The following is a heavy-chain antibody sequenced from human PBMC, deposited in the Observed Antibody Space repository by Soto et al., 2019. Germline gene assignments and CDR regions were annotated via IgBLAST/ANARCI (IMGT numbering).Heavy chain of an antibody. CDR2: IVVGSGNT. Sequence: SVKVSCKASGFTFTSSAVQWVLQARGQRLEWIGWIVVGSGNTNYAQKFQERVTITRDMSTSTAYMELSSLRSEDTAVYYCAAVDSSGWYDSVGAFDIWGQGTMVTVSS. V-gene: IGHV1-58*01. CDR3: AAVDSSGWYDSVGAFDI. CDR1: GFTFTSSA. D-gene: IGHD6-19*01. J-gene: IGHJ3*02.